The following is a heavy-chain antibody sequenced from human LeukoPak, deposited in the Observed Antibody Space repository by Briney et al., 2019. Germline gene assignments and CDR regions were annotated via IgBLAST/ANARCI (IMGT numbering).Heavy chain of an antibody. J-gene: IGHJ6*04. CDR2: IIPIFGTA. Sequence: ASVKVSCEASGGTFSSYAIGWVRQAPGQGLEWMGGIIPIFGTANYAQKFQGRVTITADESTSTAYMELSSLRSEDTAVYYCASGGYDILTGPRYYYYGMDVWGKGTTVTVSS. CDR3: ASGGYDILTGPRYYYYGMDV. D-gene: IGHD3-9*01. CDR1: GGTFSSYA. V-gene: IGHV1-69*01.